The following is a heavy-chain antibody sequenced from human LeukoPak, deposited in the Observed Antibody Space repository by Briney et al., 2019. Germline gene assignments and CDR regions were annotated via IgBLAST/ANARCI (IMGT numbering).Heavy chain of an antibody. CDR1: GDSISSYY. J-gene: IGHJ4*02. CDR3: ASEEANDSSGYYYAY. D-gene: IGHD3-22*01. V-gene: IGHV4-4*07. Sequence: SSETLSLSCTVSGDSISSYYWSWIRQPAGKGLEWIGRIYTRGSTNYNPSLKSRVTMSVDTSKNQFSLKLSSVTAADTAVYYCASEEANDSSGYYYAYWGQGTLVTVSS. CDR2: IYTRGST.